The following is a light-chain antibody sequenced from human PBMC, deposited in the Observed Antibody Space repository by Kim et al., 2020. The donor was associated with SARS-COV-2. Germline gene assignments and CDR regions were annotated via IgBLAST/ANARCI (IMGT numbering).Light chain of an antibody. CDR2: GAS. J-gene: IGKJ1*01. CDR3: QQYGSSPRT. CDR1: QSVSSSY. Sequence: SPGERATLSGRASQSVSSSYLAWYQQKPGQAPRLLIYGASSRATGIPDRFGGSGSGTDFTLTISRLEPEDFAVYYCQQYGSSPRTFGQGTKVDIK. V-gene: IGKV3-20*01.